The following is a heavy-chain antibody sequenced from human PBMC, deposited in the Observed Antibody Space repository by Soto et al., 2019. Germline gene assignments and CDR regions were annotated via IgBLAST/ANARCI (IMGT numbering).Heavy chain of an antibody. V-gene: IGHV4-59*01. CDR3: ARSLGYCSSTSCSYGWFDP. CDR2: IYYSGST. D-gene: IGHD2-2*01. CDR1: GGSISSYY. J-gene: IGHJ5*02. Sequence: SETLSLTCTVSGGSISSYYWSWIRQPPGKGLEWIGYIYYSGSTNYNPSLKSRVTISVDTSKNQFSLKLSSVTAADTAVYYCARSLGYCSSTSCSYGWFDPWGQGTLVTVSS.